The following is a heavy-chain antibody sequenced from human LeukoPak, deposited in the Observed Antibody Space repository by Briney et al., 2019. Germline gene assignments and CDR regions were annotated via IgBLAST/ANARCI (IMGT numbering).Heavy chain of an antibody. CDR3: ARDRNSRHGMDV. CDR2: IYYSGST. D-gene: IGHD1-7*01. CDR1: GGSISIGGYY. V-gene: IGHV4-31*03. J-gene: IGHJ6*02. Sequence: PSETLSLTCTASGGSISIGGYYWSWIRQHPGKGLEWIGYIYYSGSTYYNPSLKSRVTISVDTSKNQFSLKLSSVTAADTAVYYCARDRNSRHGMDVWGQGTTVTVSS.